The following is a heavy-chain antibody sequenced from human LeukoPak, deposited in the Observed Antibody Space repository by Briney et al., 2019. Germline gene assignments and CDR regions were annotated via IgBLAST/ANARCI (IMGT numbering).Heavy chain of an antibody. V-gene: IGHV3-33*01. CDR3: AGDAPTVGVDS. Sequence: GGSLRLSCAASGFTFSSYGMHWVRQAPGKGLEWVAVTWYDGRNNYYAASVKGRFTISRDNAKNSLYLQMNSLRAEEDTALYYCAGDAPTVGVDSWGQGTLVTVSS. J-gene: IGHJ4*02. CDR2: TWYDGRNN. CDR1: GFTFSSYG.